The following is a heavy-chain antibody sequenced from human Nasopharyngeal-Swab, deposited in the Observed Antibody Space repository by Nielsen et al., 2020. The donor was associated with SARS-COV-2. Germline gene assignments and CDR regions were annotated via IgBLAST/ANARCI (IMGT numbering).Heavy chain of an antibody. Sequence: ASVNVSCKASGYTFTSYDINWVRQATGQGLEWMGWMNPNSGNTGYAQKFQGRVTMTRNTSISTAYMELSSLRSEDTAVYYCASGVVVAATDYGMDVWGQGTTVTVSS. CDR3: ASGVVVAATDYGMDV. CDR2: MNPNSGNT. CDR1: GYTFTSYD. V-gene: IGHV1-8*01. J-gene: IGHJ6*02. D-gene: IGHD2-15*01.